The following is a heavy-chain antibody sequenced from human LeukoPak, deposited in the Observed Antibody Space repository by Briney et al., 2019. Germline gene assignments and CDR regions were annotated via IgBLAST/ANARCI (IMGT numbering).Heavy chain of an antibody. J-gene: IGHJ3*02. V-gene: IGHV1-69*01. Sequence: SVKVSCKASGGTFSSYAISWVRQASGQGLEWMGGIIPIFGTANYAQKFQGRVTITADESTSTAYMELSSLRSEDTAVYYCARGHYGDYVFYAFDIWGQGTMVTVSS. CDR2: IIPIFGTA. CDR3: ARGHYGDYVFYAFDI. CDR1: GGTFSSYA. D-gene: IGHD4-17*01.